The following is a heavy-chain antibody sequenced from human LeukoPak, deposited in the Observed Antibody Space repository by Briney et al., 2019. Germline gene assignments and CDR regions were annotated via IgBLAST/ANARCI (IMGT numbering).Heavy chain of an antibody. J-gene: IGHJ3*02. Sequence: GGSLRLSCAASGFTFSSYWMSWVRQAPGKGLEWVANIKQDGSEKYYVDSVKGRFTISRDNAKNSLYLQMNSLRAEDTAVYYCARDSGSGSYYKLGDAFDIWGQGTMVTVSS. CDR2: IKQDGSEK. V-gene: IGHV3-7*01. D-gene: IGHD3-10*01. CDR1: GFTFSSYW. CDR3: ARDSGSGSYYKLGDAFDI.